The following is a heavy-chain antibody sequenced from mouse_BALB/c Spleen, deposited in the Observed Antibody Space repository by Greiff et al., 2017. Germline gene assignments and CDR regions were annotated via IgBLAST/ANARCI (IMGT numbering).Heavy chain of an antibody. CDR1: GYAFSSYW. D-gene: IGHD2-2*01. Sequence: VQLQQSGAELVRPGSSVKISCKASGYAFSSYWMNWVKQRPGQGLEWIGQIYPGDGDTNYNGKFKGKATLTADKSSSTAYMQHSSLTSEDSAVYFCARSYGSWFAYWGQGTLVTVSA. CDR2: IYPGDGDT. J-gene: IGHJ3*01. CDR3: ARSYGSWFAY. V-gene: IGHV1-80*01.